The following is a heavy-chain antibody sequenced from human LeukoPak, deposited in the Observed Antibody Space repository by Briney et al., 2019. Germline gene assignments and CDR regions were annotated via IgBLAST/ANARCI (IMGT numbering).Heavy chain of an antibody. Sequence: GGSLRLSCAASGFTFSSYWMSWVRQAPGKGLEWVANIKQDGSEKYYVDSVKGRFTISRDNAKNSLYLQMNSLRAEDTAVYYCAGFDYYGSESYYNHFDSWGQGTLVTVSS. CDR2: IKQDGSEK. V-gene: IGHV3-7*01. CDR1: GFTFSSYW. J-gene: IGHJ4*02. D-gene: IGHD3-10*01. CDR3: AGFDYYGSESYYNHFDS.